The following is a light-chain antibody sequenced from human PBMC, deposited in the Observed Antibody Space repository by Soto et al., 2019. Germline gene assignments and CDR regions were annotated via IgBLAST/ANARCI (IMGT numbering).Light chain of an antibody. CDR1: QSVSSY. CDR3: QQRSNQIT. V-gene: IGKV3-11*01. CDR2: GAS. J-gene: IGKJ5*01. Sequence: EIVLTQSPATLSLSPGERATLSCRASQSVSSYLAWYQQKPGQAPRLLIYGASNRATGIPARFSGSGSGTDFTLTISSLEPEDFAVYYCQQRSNQITFDQGTRLEIK.